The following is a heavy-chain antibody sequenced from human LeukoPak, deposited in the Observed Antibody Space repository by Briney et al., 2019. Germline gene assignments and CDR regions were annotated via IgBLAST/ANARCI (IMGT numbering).Heavy chain of an antibody. Sequence: ASVTVSFTASGYTFTSYDITWVRQAPGQGLEWVGWINPNSGGTNFAQKFRGRVTMTRDTSITTAYMELTRLKSDDTAVYYCARGGVRTAASSLGYWGQGTLVTVSS. J-gene: IGHJ4*01. CDR2: INPNSGGT. CDR1: GYTFTSYD. CDR3: ARGGVRTAASSLGY. D-gene: IGHD6-13*01. V-gene: IGHV1-2*02.